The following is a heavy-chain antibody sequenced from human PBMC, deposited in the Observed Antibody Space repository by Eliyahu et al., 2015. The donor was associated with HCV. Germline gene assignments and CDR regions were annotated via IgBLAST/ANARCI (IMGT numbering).Heavy chain of an antibody. CDR2: ISSSGNTT. J-gene: IGHJ6*04. Sequence: QVQVVESGGGLVKPGGSLRLSCAASGXTXXDHYMTWIRQAPGKGLEWISFISSSGNTTYYAESVKGRFTISRDNAKTSLYLQMNNLRAEDTAIYYCARAIGYDPHYYGLDVWGKGTTVTVSS. D-gene: IGHD5-12*01. V-gene: IGHV3-11*01. CDR1: GXTXXDHY. CDR3: ARAIGYDPHYYGLDV.